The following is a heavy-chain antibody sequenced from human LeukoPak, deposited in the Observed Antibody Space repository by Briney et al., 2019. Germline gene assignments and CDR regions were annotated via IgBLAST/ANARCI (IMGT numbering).Heavy chain of an antibody. Sequence: GGSLRLSCAASGFIFSSYWMSWVRQAPGKGLEWVANIKQDGSEKYYVDSVKGRFTISRDNAKNSLYLQMNSLRAEDTAVYYCARELGGPFDYWGQGTLVTVSS. CDR1: GFIFSSYW. CDR2: IKQDGSEK. V-gene: IGHV3-7*01. J-gene: IGHJ4*02. CDR3: ARELGGPFDY. D-gene: IGHD1-26*01.